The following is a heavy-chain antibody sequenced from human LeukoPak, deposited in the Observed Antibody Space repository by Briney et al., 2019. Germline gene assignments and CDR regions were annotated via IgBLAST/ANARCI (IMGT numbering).Heavy chain of an antibody. Sequence: GGSLRLSCAASGFTFNTYSMNWVRQAPGKGPEWLASITSSSSYIFYADSVKGRFTISRDNAKNSLFLQMNSLRAEDTAVYYCARDEGATPNIQFLFDYWGQGTLVTVSS. D-gene: IGHD1-26*01. V-gene: IGHV3-21*01. CDR2: ITSSSSYI. CDR1: GFTFNTYS. CDR3: ARDEGATPNIQFLFDY. J-gene: IGHJ4*02.